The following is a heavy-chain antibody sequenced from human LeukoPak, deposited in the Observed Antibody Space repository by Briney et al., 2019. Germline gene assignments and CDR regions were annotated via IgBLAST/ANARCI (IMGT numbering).Heavy chain of an antibody. CDR3: AITSRPDVPDYYYYYMDF. J-gene: IGHJ6*03. CDR1: GGSISNHY. CDR2: IYYSGST. D-gene: IGHD1-1*01. Sequence: SETLSLTCTVSGGSISNHYWSWIPQPPGKGLEWIGYIYYSGSTNYNPSLKSRVTISVDTSKNHFSLKLSSVTAADTAVYYCAITSRPDVPDYYYYYMDFWGKGTTVTVSS. V-gene: IGHV4-59*11.